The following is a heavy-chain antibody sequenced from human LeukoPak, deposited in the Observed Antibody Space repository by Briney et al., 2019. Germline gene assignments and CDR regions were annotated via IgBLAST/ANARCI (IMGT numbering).Heavy chain of an antibody. J-gene: IGHJ5*02. CDR3: ARGLENSHYYATWGAPPFDP. Sequence: SETLSLTCTVSGASINFYYWGWIRQLPGQGLEWIGYIHCTGATHYNPSLKTRVNISLDTSKRQFSLKVSSVTAADTAIYYCARGLENSHYYATWGAPPFDPWGQGTLVTVSS. V-gene: IGHV4-59*01. CDR2: IHCTGAT. D-gene: IGHD7-27*01. CDR1: GASINFYY.